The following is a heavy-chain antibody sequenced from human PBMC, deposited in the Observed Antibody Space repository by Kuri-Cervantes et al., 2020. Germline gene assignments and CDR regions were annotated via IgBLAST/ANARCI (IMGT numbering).Heavy chain of an antibody. CDR2: ISYDGSNK. D-gene: IGHD6-19*01. CDR3: ARFPGYSSGWYYDAFDI. Sequence: LSLTCAASGFTFSSYAMHWVRQAPGKGLEWVAVISYDGSNKYYADSVKGRFTISRDNSKNTLYLQMNSLRAEDTAVYYCARFPGYSSGWYYDAFDIWGQGTMVTDSS. J-gene: IGHJ3*02. V-gene: IGHV3-30-3*01. CDR1: GFTFSSYA.